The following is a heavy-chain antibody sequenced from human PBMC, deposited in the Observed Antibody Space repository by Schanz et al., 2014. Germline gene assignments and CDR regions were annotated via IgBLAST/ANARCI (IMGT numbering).Heavy chain of an antibody. V-gene: IGHV3-23*01. D-gene: IGHD3-10*01. J-gene: IGHJ4*02. Sequence: EMQLLESGGGLIQPGGSLRLSCAASGFTFSTHAMSWVRQAPGKGLEWVSSISGDHRNTFYADSVKGRFTISRDNSKNSLYLQMNSLRAEDTAVYYCARIGGSVFDYWAQGTLXTVSS. CDR1: GFTFSTHA. CDR3: ARIGGSVFDY. CDR2: ISGDHRNT.